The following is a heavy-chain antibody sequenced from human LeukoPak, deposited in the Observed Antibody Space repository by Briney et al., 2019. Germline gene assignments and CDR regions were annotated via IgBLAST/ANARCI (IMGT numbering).Heavy chain of an antibody. CDR1: GFTFSSYG. CDR2: IWSDGSYK. D-gene: IGHD5-24*01. V-gene: IGHV3-33*01. Sequence: GESLRLSCAASGFTFSSYGLHWVRQAPGKGLEWVAVIWSDGSYKYYADSVKGRFTISRDDSKNTLYLQMNSLRAEDTAVYYCARDFSLQLFDYWGQGTLVTVFS. CDR3: ARDFSLQLFDY. J-gene: IGHJ4*02.